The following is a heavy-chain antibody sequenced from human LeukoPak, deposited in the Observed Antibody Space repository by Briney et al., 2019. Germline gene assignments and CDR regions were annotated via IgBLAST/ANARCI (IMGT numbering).Heavy chain of an antibody. CDR2: IYYSGST. D-gene: IGHD6-19*01. CDR1: GGSLSTDY. V-gene: IGHV4-59*12. Sequence: SETLSLTCTVSGGSLSTDYWNWIRQPPGKGVEGRGGIYYSGSTNDNTSLKSRGTISVDTSKNQFSLKLSSVTAADTAVYYCAREGSGCSAEYFQHWGQGTLVTVSS. CDR3: AREGSGCSAEYFQH. J-gene: IGHJ1*01.